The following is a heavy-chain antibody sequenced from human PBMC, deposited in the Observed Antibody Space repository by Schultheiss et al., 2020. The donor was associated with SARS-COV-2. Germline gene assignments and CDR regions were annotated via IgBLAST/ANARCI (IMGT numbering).Heavy chain of an antibody. CDR2: INHSGST. J-gene: IGHJ5*02. Sequence: SETLSLTCTVSGGSISSYYWSWIRQPPGKGLEWIGEINHSGSTNYNPSLKSRVTISVDTSKNQFSLKLSSVTAADTAVYYCARMSYNGYYNWFAPWGQGTLVTVSS. CDR1: GGSISSYY. V-gene: IGHV4-34*01. D-gene: IGHD5-12*01. CDR3: ARMSYNGYYNWFAP.